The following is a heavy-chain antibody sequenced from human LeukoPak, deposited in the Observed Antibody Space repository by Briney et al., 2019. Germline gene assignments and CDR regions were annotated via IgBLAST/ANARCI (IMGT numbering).Heavy chain of an antibody. D-gene: IGHD3-3*01. CDR2: ISSSSSYI. CDR3: ARDSRITIFGVVIRSPSWRYGMDV. CDR1: AFTYSSYS. J-gene: IGHJ6*02. V-gene: IGHV3-21*01. Sequence: GGSLRLSCAASAFTYSSYSMNWVRQAPGKGLEWVSSISSSSSYIYYADSVKGRFTISRDNAKNSLYLQMNSLRAEDTAVYYCARDSRITIFGVVIRSPSWRYGMDVWGPGTTVTVSS.